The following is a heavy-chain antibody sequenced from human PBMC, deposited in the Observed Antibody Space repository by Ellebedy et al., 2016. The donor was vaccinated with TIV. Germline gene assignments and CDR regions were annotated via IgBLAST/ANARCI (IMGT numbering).Heavy chain of an antibody. CDR3: ARAEPGFRDHYYYGMDV. Sequence: GGSLRLXCAASGFTFSSYAMHWVRQAPGKGLEWVAVISYDGSNKYYADSVKGRFTISRDNSKNTLYLQMNSLRAEDTAVYYCARAEPGFRDHYYYGMDVWGQGTTVTVSS. J-gene: IGHJ6*02. CDR1: GFTFSSYA. CDR2: ISYDGSNK. D-gene: IGHD3-10*01. V-gene: IGHV3-30-3*01.